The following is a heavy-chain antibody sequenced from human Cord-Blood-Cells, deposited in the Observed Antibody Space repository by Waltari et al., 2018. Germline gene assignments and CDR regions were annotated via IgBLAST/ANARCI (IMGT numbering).Heavy chain of an antibody. CDR2: IYYSVST. J-gene: IGHJ3*02. CDR3: ARVDSSGYYYFAFDI. Sequence: QLQLQESGPGLVKPSETLSLTCTVSGGSISSSSYYWGWIRQPPGKGLEWIGSIYYSVSTYYNPSLKSRVTISVDTSKNQFSLKLSSVTAADTAVYYCARVDSSGYYYFAFDIWGQGTMVTVSS. CDR1: GGSISSSSYY. V-gene: IGHV4-39*01. D-gene: IGHD3-22*01.